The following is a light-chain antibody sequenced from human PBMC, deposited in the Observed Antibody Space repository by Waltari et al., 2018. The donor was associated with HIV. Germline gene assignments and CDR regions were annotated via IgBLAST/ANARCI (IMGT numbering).Light chain of an antibody. CDR3: AAWDDSLSGWV. V-gene: IGLV1-47*01. J-gene: IGLJ3*02. CDR1: SSNIGDNY. Sequence: QSALTQPPSTSGTPGQTVTIPCSGSSSNIGDNYVSWYQQLPGTAPKLLIYRNSQRPSGVRDRFSGSKSSTSVSLAINDLRSEDEAEYHCAAWDDSLSGWVFGGGTNLTVL. CDR2: RNS.